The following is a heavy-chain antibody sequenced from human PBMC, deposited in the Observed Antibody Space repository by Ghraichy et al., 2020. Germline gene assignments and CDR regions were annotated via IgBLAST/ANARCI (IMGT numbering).Heavy chain of an antibody. CDR1: GGSISSYY. V-gene: IGHV4-4*09. D-gene: IGHD3-22*01. CDR2: IYTSGST. Sequence: SETLSLTCTVSGGSISSYYWSWIRQPPGKGLEWIGCIYTSGSTNYNPSLKSRVTISVDTSKNQFSLKLSSVTAADTAVYYCARQLGIYYYDSSGFFSAAFDIWGQGTMVTVSS. J-gene: IGHJ3*02. CDR3: ARQLGIYYYDSSGFFSAAFDI.